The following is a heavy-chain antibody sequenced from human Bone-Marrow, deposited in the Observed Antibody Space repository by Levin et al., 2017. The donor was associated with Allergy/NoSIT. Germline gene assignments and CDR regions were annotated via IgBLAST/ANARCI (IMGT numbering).Heavy chain of an antibody. CDR2: INPKSGGT. J-gene: IGHJ4*02. D-gene: IGHD6-19*01. CDR1: GYTFIGNY. Sequence: GASVKVSCKASGYTFIGNYIHWVRQAPGQGLEWMGRINPKSGGTNYAQKFQGRVTMTRDTSISTAYMELSNLRSDDTAVYYCARYYSSYDYWGQGTLVTVSS. V-gene: IGHV1-2*06. CDR3: ARYYSSYDY.